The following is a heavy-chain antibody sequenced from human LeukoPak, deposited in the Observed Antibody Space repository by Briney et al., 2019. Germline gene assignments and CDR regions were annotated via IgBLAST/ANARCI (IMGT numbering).Heavy chain of an antibody. V-gene: IGHV4-59*12. CDR2: MYYSGTT. J-gene: IGHJ6*03. CDR1: GNSINIYS. Sequence: SETLSLTCTVSGNSINIYSWNWIRQSPEKGLEWIAYMYYSGTTNYNPSLENRAAISLDLSRHQFSLRLSSVTAADTAVYYCARDLYSSSWSRRYYYYMDVWGKGTTVTVSS. CDR3: ARDLYSSSWSRRYYYYMDV. D-gene: IGHD6-13*01.